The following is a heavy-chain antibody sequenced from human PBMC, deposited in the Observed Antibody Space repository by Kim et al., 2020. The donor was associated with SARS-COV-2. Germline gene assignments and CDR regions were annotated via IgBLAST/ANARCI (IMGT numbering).Heavy chain of an antibody. D-gene: IGHD6-19*01. J-gene: IGHJ4*02. CDR2: T. Sequence: TFSADSVQGRFTVSRDDSSNTLFLQMNRLRADDTAIYYCAKTHSSGWAFDYWGQGALVAVSS. V-gene: IGHV3-23*01. CDR3: AKTHSSGWAFDY.